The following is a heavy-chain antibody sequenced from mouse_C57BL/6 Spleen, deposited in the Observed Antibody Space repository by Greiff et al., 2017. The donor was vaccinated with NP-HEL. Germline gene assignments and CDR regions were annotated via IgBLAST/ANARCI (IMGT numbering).Heavy chain of an antibody. CDR1: GYTFTSYW. V-gene: IGHV1-69*01. CDR2: IDPSDSYT. J-gene: IGHJ2*01. Sequence: QVQLQQPGAELVMPGASVKLSCKASGYTFTSYWMHWVKQRPGQGLEWIGEIDPSDSYTKYNQKFKGKSTLTVDKSSSTAYMQLSSLTSEDSAVYYCARGGFRSSYDFDDWGQGTTLTVSS. D-gene: IGHD1-1*01. CDR3: ARGGFRSSYDFDD.